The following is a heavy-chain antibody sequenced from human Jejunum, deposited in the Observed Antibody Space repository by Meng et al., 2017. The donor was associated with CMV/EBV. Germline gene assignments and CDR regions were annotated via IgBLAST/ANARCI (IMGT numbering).Heavy chain of an antibody. CDR3: ARDLWPHIVVVTAPSEF. CDR1: GYTFSSYG. Sequence: QVQLVQSGAEVKRPGASVKVSCKASGYTFSSYGFTWVRQAPGQGLEWLGWISTYNDNPKYAQKVQGRVTKTADTSTSTAYMELRSLTSDDTAVYYCARDLWPHIVVVTAPSEFWGQGTLVTVSS. D-gene: IGHD2-21*02. J-gene: IGHJ4*02. V-gene: IGHV1-18*01. CDR2: ISTYNDNP.